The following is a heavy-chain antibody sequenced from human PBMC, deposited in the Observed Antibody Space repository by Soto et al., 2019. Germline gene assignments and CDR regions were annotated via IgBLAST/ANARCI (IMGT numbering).Heavy chain of an antibody. D-gene: IGHD2-15*01. CDR2: ISGSGGST. J-gene: IGHJ4*02. Sequence: EVQLLESGGGLVQPGGSLRLSCAASGFTFSSYAMSWFRQAPGKGLEWVSAISGSGGSTYYADSGKGRFTISRDNSKNTLYLQMNSLRAEDTAVYYCANLFTDIVVVVAATPEHNFDYWGQGTLVTVSS. V-gene: IGHV3-23*01. CDR3: ANLFTDIVVVVAATPEHNFDY. CDR1: GFTFSSYA.